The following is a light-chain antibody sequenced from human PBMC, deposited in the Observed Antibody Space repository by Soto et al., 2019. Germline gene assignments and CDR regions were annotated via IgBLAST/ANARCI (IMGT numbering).Light chain of an antibody. Sequence: QSALTQPRSVSGSPGQSVTISCTGSRSDVGGYNYVSWYQQHPGKAPKLMIYDVSKRPSGVPGRFSGSKSGNTASLTSSGLQAEDEADYYCCSYGGGYTPLVFGGGTKVTVL. CDR2: DVS. CDR3: CSYGGGYTPLV. CDR1: RSDVGGYNY. J-gene: IGLJ2*01. V-gene: IGLV2-11*01.